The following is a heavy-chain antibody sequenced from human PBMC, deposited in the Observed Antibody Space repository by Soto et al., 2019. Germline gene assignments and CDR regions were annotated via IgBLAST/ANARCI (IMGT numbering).Heavy chain of an antibody. Sequence: QVQLVESGGGVVQPGRSLRLSCAASGFTFSSYAMHWVRQAAGKGLEWVAVISYDGSNKYYADSVKGRFTISRDNSKNTLYLQMNSLRAEDTAVYYCARTSPHQNAGMDVWGQGTTVTVSS. CDR3: ARTSPHQNAGMDV. D-gene: IGHD1-1*01. CDR2: ISYDGSNK. V-gene: IGHV3-30-3*01. J-gene: IGHJ6*02. CDR1: GFTFSSYA.